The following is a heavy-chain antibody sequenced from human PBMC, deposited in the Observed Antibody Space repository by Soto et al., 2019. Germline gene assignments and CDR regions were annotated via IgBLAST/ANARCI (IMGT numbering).Heavy chain of an antibody. CDR3: ASTSYYDFWSGIMGDYYYGMDV. J-gene: IGHJ6*02. CDR2: INHSGST. CDR1: GGSFSGYY. V-gene: IGHV4-34*01. D-gene: IGHD3-3*01. Sequence: SETLSLTCAVYGGSFSGYYWSWIRQPPGKGLEWIGEINHSGSTNYNPSLKSRVTISVDTSKNQFSLKRSSVTAADTAVYYCASTSYYDFWSGIMGDYYYGMDVWGQGTTVTVSS.